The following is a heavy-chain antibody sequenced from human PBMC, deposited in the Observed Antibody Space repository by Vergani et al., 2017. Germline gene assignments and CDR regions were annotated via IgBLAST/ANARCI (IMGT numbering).Heavy chain of an antibody. CDR1: GYTFISYY. D-gene: IGHD4-11*01. Sequence: QVQLVQSGAEVKKPGASVKVSCKASGYTFISYYMHWVRQAPGQGLEWMGIINPSGGSTSYAQKFQGRVTMTRDTSTSTVYMELSRLRSDDTAVYYCARDLPSKHRPADYWGQGTLVTVSS. CDR2: INPSGGST. J-gene: IGHJ4*02. V-gene: IGHV1-46*01. CDR3: ARDLPSKHRPADY.